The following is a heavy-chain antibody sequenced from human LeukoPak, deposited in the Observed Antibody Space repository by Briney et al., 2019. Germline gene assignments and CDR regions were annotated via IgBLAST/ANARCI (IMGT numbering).Heavy chain of an antibody. CDR3: GKDYADGAYYFDY. V-gene: IGHV3-33*06. J-gene: IGHJ4*02. CDR2: IWYDGSNK. D-gene: IGHD2-2*01. CDR1: GFTFSSYG. Sequence: PGGSLRLSCAASGFTFSSYGMHWVRQAPGKGLEWVAVIWYDGSNKYYADSVKGRFTISRDNSKNTLYLQMNSLRAEDTAVYYCGKDYADGAYYFDYWGERTLVTVSS.